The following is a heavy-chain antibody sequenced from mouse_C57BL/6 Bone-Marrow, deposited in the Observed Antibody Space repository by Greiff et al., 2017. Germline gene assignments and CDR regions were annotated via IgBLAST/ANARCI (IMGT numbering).Heavy chain of an antibody. CDR3: ARYYYGSSYDYFDY. J-gene: IGHJ2*01. CDR1: GYTFTSYW. V-gene: IGHV1-55*01. D-gene: IGHD1-1*01. CDR2: IYPGSGST. Sequence: QVQLKQPGAELVKPGASVKMSCKASGYTFTSYWITWVKQRPGQGLEWIGDIYPGSGSTNYNEKFKSKATLTVDTSSSTAYMQLSSLTSEDSAVYYCARYYYGSSYDYFDYWGQGTTLTVSS.